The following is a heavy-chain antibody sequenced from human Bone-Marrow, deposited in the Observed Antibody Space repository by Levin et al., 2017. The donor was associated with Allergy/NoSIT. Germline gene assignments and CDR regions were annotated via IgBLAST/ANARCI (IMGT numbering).Heavy chain of an antibody. D-gene: IGHD6-13*01. CDR3: AKEITAAGEDFYYHGMDV. Sequence: PGGSLRLSCAASGFTFSSYAIHWVRQAPGKGLEWVTFISYEGSSKFYADSVKGRFTISRDNSKNTLYLQMNSLRPEDTSIYYCAKEITAAGEDFYYHGMDVWGRATTLTVSS. CDR1: GFTFSSYA. V-gene: IGHV3-30*04. J-gene: IGHJ6*02. CDR2: ISYEGSSK.